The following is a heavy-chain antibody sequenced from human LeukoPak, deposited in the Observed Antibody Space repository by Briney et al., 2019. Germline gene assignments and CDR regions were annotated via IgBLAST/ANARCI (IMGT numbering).Heavy chain of an antibody. CDR2: IIPFLGVP. CDR1: GGTFSGYA. Sequence: ASVKVSCKASGGTFSGYAISWVRQAPGQGLEWMGGIIPFLGVPNYAQKFQGRVTITADKSTSTAYMELSSLRSEDTAVYYCARGFIYSSDYWGQGTLVTVSS. J-gene: IGHJ4*02. V-gene: IGHV1-69*10. D-gene: IGHD6-13*01. CDR3: ARGFIYSSDY.